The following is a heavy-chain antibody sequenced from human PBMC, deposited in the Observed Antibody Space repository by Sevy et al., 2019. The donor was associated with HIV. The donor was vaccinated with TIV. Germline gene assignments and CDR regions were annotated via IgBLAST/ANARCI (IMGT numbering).Heavy chain of an antibody. J-gene: IGHJ6*02. Sequence: GGSLRLSCAASGFTFSGSAMHWVRQASGKGLEWVGRIRSKANSYATAYAASVKGRFTISRDDSKNTAYLQMNSLKTEDTAVYYCTSRPIWSGYSQIDYYYYDMDVWGQGTTVTVSS. CDR3: TSRPIWSGYSQIDYYYYDMDV. D-gene: IGHD3-3*01. CDR2: IRSKANSYAT. CDR1: GFTFSGSA. V-gene: IGHV3-73*01.